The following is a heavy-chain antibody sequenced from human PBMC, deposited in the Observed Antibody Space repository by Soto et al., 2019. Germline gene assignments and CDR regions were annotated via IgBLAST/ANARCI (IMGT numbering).Heavy chain of an antibody. D-gene: IGHD1-26*01. CDR2: IFPRDSDT. V-gene: IGHV5-51*01. CDR1: GYTFSNHW. J-gene: IGHJ6*02. Sequence: GESLKISCQGSGYTFSNHWINWVRLVPGKGLEWMGIIFPRDSDTRYSPSLQGQVITSVDKSTNTAYLQWTRLTASDTAIYYCAKSIEGGPMDVWGQGTTVTVSS. CDR3: AKSIEGGPMDV.